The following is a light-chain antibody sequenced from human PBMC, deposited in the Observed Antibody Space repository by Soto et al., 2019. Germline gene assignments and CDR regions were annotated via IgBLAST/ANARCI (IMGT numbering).Light chain of an antibody. CDR3: QQYNNWPPGRT. V-gene: IGKV3-15*01. Sequence: IVMTQSPDTLSVSPVERASLSFMASQTIYNNVAWYQKRPGQAPRLLIYHTSSRATGIPARFSGSGSGTEFTLTISSLQSEDFAVYYCQQYNNWPPGRTFGQGTKVDIK. CDR1: QTIYNN. J-gene: IGKJ1*01. CDR2: HTS.